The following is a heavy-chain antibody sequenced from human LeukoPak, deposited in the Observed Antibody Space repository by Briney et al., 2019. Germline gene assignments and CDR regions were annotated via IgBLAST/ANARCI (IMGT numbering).Heavy chain of an antibody. V-gene: IGHV4-59*08. D-gene: IGHD4-17*01. J-gene: IGHJ4*02. CDR3: ARHGLEDYGDYVFDY. CDR2: IYYSGST. Sequence: SETLSLTCTVSGGSISSYYWSWIRQPPGKGLEWIGYIYYSGSTNYNPSLKSRVTISVDTSKNQFSLKLSSVTAADTAVYYRARHGLEDYGDYVFDYWGQGTLVTVSS. CDR1: GGSISSYY.